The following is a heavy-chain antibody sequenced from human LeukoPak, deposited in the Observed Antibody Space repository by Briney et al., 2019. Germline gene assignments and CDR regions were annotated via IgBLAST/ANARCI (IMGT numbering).Heavy chain of an antibody. CDR3: ARGHTAVLMVYAIRNYYYMDV. Sequence: PSETLSLTCSVSGGSISSSSYYWAWIRQPPGKGLEWIASIYYSGSTNYNPSLKSRVTISVDTSKNQFSLKLSSVTAADTAVYYCARGHTAVLMVYAIRNYYYMDVWGKGTTVTVSS. J-gene: IGHJ6*03. D-gene: IGHD2-8*01. CDR1: GGSISSSSYY. CDR2: IYYSGST. V-gene: IGHV4-39*07.